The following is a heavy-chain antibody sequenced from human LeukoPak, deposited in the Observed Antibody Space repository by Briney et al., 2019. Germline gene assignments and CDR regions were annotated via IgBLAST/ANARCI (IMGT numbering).Heavy chain of an antibody. CDR2: ISNNGGST. CDR3: AREWPYYFDY. V-gene: IGHV3-64*01. J-gene: IGHJ4*02. Sequence: GGSLRLSCAASGFTFSSYAMHWVRQAPGKGLEYVSAISNNGGSTYYASSVKGRFTISRDNFRNTLCLQMSSLRAEDTAVYYCAREWPYYFDYWGQGTLVTVSS. CDR1: GFTFSSYA. D-gene: IGHD5-24*01.